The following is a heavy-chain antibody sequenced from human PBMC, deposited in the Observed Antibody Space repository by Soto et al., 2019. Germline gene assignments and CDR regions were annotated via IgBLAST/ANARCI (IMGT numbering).Heavy chain of an antibody. J-gene: IGHJ6*02. Sequence: ASVKVSCKASGGTFSSYAISWVRQAPGQGLEWMGGIIPIFGTANYAQKFQGRVTITADESTSTAYMELSSLRSEDTAVYYCARDPTRPAAIPAGMDVWGQGTTVTVSS. CDR1: GGTFSSYA. V-gene: IGHV1-69*13. D-gene: IGHD2-2*01. CDR3: ARDPTRPAAIPAGMDV. CDR2: IIPIFGTA.